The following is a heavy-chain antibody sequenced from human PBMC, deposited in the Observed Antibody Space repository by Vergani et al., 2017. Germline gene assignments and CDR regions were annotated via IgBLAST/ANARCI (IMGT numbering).Heavy chain of an antibody. CDR2: ISARYPST. J-gene: IGHJ4*02. D-gene: IGHD3-9*01. Sequence: EVQLLQSGGGVIQPGGSVRLSCAVSGFTFSACPMTWVRQAPWKGLERVSAISARYPSTYYAESVKGRFTISKDNSKNMLYLQMNSLKTEDTAVYYCTAPTNWELRYYFDYGGKGTLVTVSS. V-gene: IGHV3-23*01. CDR3: TAPTNWELRYYFDY. CDR1: GFTFSACP.